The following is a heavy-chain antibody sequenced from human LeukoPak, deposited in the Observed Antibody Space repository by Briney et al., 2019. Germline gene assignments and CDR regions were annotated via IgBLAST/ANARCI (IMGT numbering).Heavy chain of an antibody. CDR1: GFTFDDYA. V-gene: IGHV3-9*01. Sequence: GGSLRLSCAASGFTFDDYAMHWVRQAPGKGLEWVSGISWNSGSIGYADSVKGRFTISRDNSKSTVYLQMNSLRVEDAAVYYCSKDLTSDFGGDLDPWGQGTLVTVSS. D-gene: IGHD3-10*01. J-gene: IGHJ5*02. CDR3: SKDLTSDFGGDLDP. CDR2: ISWNSGSI.